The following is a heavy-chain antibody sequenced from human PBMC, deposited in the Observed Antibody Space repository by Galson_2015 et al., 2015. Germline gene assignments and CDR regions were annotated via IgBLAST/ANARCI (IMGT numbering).Heavy chain of an antibody. CDR3: ARENSGSLFDY. Sequence: SLRLSCAASGFTFSSYTMHWVRQAPGKGLEWVAVISYDGYSKYYADFVKGRFTISRDNSKNTLYLQMNSLRAEDTAMYYCARENSGSLFDYWGQGTLVTVSS. J-gene: IGHJ4*02. CDR2: ISYDGYSK. CDR1: GFTFSSYT. V-gene: IGHV3-30-3*01. D-gene: IGHD1-26*01.